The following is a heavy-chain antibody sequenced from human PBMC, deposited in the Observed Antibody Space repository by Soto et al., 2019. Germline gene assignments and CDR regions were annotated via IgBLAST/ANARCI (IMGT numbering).Heavy chain of an antibody. CDR2: IIPIFGTA. Sequence: SVNVSCKAAGYTFTSYCISWVRQAPGQWLELMGGIIPIFGTANYAQKFQGRVTITADESTSTAYMELSSLRSEDTAVYYCARVTSIEARQFKYWGHGTLDNVST. V-gene: IGHV1-69*13. CDR1: GYTFTSYC. D-gene: IGHD6-6*01. J-gene: IGHJ4*01. CDR3: ARVTSIEARQFKY.